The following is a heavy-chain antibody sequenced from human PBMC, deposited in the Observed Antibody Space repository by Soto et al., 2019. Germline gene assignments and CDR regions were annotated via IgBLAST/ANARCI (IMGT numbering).Heavy chain of an antibody. J-gene: IGHJ4*02. CDR2: INQDGSKK. CDR3: ARWESSGWYLGI. V-gene: IGHV3-7*03. D-gene: IGHD6-19*01. Sequence: EVQLVESGGGLVQPGGSLRLSCAASGFTFSGYWMSWVRQPPGKGLEWVASINQDGSKKFYADSVKGRFTISRDNAKNSLFLQMISLRAEDTAVYYCARWESSGWYLGIWGQGTLVTASS. CDR1: GFTFSGYW.